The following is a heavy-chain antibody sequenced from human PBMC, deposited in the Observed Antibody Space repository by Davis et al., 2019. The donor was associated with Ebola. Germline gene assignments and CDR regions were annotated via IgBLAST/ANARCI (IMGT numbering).Heavy chain of an antibody. Sequence: AASVKVSCKASGGTFSSYAISWVRQAPGQGLEWMGGIIPIFGTANYAQKFQGRVTITADKSTSTAYMELSSLRSEDTAVYYCARDFLYSGYDSIAFDIWGQGTMVTVSS. V-gene: IGHV1-69*06. CDR2: IIPIFGTA. CDR3: ARDFLYSGYDSIAFDI. CDR1: GGTFSSYA. J-gene: IGHJ3*02. D-gene: IGHD5-12*01.